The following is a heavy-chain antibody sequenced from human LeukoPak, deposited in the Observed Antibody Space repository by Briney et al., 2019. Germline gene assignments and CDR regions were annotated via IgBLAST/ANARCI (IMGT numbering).Heavy chain of an antibody. V-gene: IGHV1-69*06. Sequence: SVKVSCKASGGTFSSYAISWVRQAPGQGLEWMGGIIPIFGTANYAQKFQGRVTITADKSTSTAYMELSSLRSEDTAVYYCARTSLLVRGVITVSNWFDPWGQGTLVTVSS. J-gene: IGHJ5*02. CDR3: ARTSLLVRGVITVSNWFDP. D-gene: IGHD3-10*01. CDR1: GGTFSSYA. CDR2: IIPIFGTA.